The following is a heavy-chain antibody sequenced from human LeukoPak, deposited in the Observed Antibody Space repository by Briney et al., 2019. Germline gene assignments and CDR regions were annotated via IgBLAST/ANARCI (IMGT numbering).Heavy chain of an antibody. CDR1: GFTFSSYA. Sequence: GGSLRLSCAASGFTFSSYAMSWVRQAPGKGLEWVSAISGSGGSTYYADSVKGRFTISRDNSKNTLYLQMNSLRAEDTAVYYCANQGVGWVTMVRGVNHDAFDIWDQGTMVTVSS. J-gene: IGHJ3*02. CDR3: ANQGVGWVTMVRGVNHDAFDI. V-gene: IGHV3-23*01. CDR2: ISGSGGST. D-gene: IGHD3-10*01.